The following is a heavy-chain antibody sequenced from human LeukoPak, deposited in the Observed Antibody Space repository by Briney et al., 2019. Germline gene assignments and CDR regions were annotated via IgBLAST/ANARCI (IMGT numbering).Heavy chain of an antibody. V-gene: IGHV3-64D*06. CDR1: GFTFSSYA. CDR3: VKGVVVVTARAFDY. J-gene: IGHJ4*02. CDR2: ISSNGGST. Sequence: GGSLRLSCSASGFTFSSYAMHWVRQAPGKGLDYVSAISSNGGSTYYADSVKGRFTISRDNSKNTLYLQMSSPRAEDTAVYYCVKGVVVVTARAFDYWGQGTLVTVSS. D-gene: IGHD2-21*02.